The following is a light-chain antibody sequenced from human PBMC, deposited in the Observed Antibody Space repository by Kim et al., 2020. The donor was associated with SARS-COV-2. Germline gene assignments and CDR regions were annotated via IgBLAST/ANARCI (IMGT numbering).Light chain of an antibody. CDR3: CSYAGTFTWV. Sequence: QSALTQPRSVSGSPGQSVTISCTGTSSSVGDYDLVSWYQQHPGKAPKLLIYDVNMRPSGVPERFSGSKSGYTASLTIYGLQAEDEADYYCCSYAGTFTWVFGGGTQLTVL. CDR1: SSSVGDYDL. V-gene: IGLV2-11*01. CDR2: DVN. J-gene: IGLJ3*02.